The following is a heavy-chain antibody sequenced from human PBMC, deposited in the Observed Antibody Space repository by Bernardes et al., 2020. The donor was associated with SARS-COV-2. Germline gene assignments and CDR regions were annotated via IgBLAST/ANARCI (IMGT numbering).Heavy chain of an antibody. Sequence: SETLSLTCTVSGGSISSSAYYWGWIRQPPGKGLEWIGSIYYSGSTYYNPSLKSRVTISADTSNNQFSLKLTSVTAADTAVFYCARHRRDDYTFDYWGQGTLVTVSS. CDR1: GGSISSSAYY. D-gene: IGHD4-4*01. J-gene: IGHJ4*02. CDR3: ARHRRDDYTFDY. CDR2: IYYSGST. V-gene: IGHV4-39*01.